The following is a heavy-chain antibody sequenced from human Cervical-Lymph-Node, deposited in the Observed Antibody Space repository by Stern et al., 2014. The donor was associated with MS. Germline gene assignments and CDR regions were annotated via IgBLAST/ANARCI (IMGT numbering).Heavy chain of an antibody. V-gene: IGHV1-46*01. CDR3: ARGQRYFDY. CDR2: INPSGDST. J-gene: IGHJ4*02. CDR1: GYTFTSSS. Sequence: QLVQSGPEVKKTGASVKLSCKAPGYTFTSSSMHWVRQAPGQGLEWMGIINPSGDSTTYAPKFQGRVTMTRDTSSSTVYMELGSLGSEDTAVYYCARGQRYFDYWGQGTLVTVSS.